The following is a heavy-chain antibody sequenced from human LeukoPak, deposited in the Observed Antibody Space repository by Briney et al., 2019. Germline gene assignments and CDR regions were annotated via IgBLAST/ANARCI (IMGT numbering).Heavy chain of an antibody. D-gene: IGHD6-19*01. CDR2: IYYSGST. CDR1: GGSISSSSYC. J-gene: IGHJ4*02. Sequence: PSETLSLTCTVSGGSISSSSYCWGWLRQPPGKGLEWIGSIYYSGSTYYNPSLKSRVTISVDTSKNQFSLKLSSVTAADTAVYYCARESSGRFDYWGQGTLVTVSS. V-gene: IGHV4-39*07. CDR3: ARESSGRFDY.